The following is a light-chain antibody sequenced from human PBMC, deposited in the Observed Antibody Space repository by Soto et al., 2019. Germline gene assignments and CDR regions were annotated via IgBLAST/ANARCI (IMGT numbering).Light chain of an antibody. CDR2: HAS. CDR3: QQYMSYS. CDR1: QSISHW. Sequence: DIQLTHSPSTLPASVGDIVTITCRASQSISHWLAWYHQNPGTAPKLLIYHASTLESGVTSRFSGSGSGTEFTLTISSLQPDDFATYYCQQYMSYSFGQGTKVDIK. J-gene: IGKJ1*01. V-gene: IGKV1-5*01.